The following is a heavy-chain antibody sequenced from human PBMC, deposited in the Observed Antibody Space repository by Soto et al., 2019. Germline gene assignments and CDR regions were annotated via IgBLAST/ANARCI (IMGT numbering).Heavy chain of an antibody. D-gene: IGHD5-18*01. Sequence: SETLSLTCTVSGGSISSSSYYWGWIRQPPGKGLEWIGSIFYSGSTYYNPSLKSRVTISVDTSKSQFSLKLSSVTAADTAVYYCAKDSGYNYGYFRWFDPWGQGTLVTVSS. CDR2: IFYSGST. J-gene: IGHJ5*02. CDR1: GGSISSSSYY. V-gene: IGHV4-39*07. CDR3: AKDSGYNYGYFRWFDP.